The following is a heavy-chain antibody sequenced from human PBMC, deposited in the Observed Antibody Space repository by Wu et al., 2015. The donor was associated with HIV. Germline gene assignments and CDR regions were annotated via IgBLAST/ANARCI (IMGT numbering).Heavy chain of an antibody. Sequence: QVPLQQSGAELKRPGSSVKISCKASGGTFNSYTINWVRQGPGHGLEWMGRILPIYGTTDYARKFRDRVRISADESTNTAYMEIRGLKPDDTAFILYKKAAVTDQWGQGTLVTVSS. CDR1: GGTFNSYT. D-gene: IGHD6-13*01. CDR3: KKAAVTDQ. CDR2: ILPIYGTT. J-gene: IGHJ4*02. V-gene: IGHV1-69*13.